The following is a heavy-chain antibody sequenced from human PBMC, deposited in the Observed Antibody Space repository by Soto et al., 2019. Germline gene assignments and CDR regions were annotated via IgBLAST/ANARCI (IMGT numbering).Heavy chain of an antibody. CDR2: MTPHSGKT. D-gene: IGHD2-2*01. J-gene: IGHJ4*02. CDR3: ARGWEVPAATFDS. Sequence: QVQLVQSGAEVKKPGTSVKVSCKASGYTFTAYDINWVRQAPGQGLEWMGWMTPHSGKTGYAPKFQGRVTMTKDTSISTDYKELSSLRYEDTAVYCCARGWEVPAATFDSWGQGTLVTVSS. V-gene: IGHV1-8*01. CDR1: GYTFTAYD.